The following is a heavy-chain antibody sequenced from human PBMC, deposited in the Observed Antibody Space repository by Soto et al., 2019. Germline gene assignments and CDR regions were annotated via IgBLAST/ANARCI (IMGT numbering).Heavy chain of an antibody. V-gene: IGHV4-34*01. CDR1: GQSFSGHS. D-gene: IGHD1-1*01. CDR2: INESGST. J-gene: IGHJ4*02. CDR3: ARGSGIVALPGELEDVKYDY. Sequence: QVQLQQWGAGLVKPSETLSLSCAVYGQSFSGHSWAWIRQPPGKGLEWIGEINESGSTYYNPSLKSRATTPTDTSKNQFSLKLSSVSAADTAAYFCARGSGIVALPGELEDVKYDYWGQGTLVNVSS.